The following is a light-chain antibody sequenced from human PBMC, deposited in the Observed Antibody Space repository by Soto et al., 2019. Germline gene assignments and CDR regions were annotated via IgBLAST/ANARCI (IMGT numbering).Light chain of an antibody. V-gene: IGKV3-15*01. CDR3: QQYNNWPRT. CDR1: QSVSSSY. J-gene: IGKJ1*01. CDR2: GAS. Sequence: EIVLTQSPGTLSLSPGERATLFCRASQSVSSSYLAWYQQKPGQAPRLLIHGASTRATGFPARFSGSGSGTEFTLTINSLQSEDFAVYYCQQYNNWPRTFGQGTKVDIK.